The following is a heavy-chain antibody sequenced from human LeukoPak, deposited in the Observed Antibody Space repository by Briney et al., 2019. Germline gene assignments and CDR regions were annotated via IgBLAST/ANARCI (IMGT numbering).Heavy chain of an antibody. V-gene: IGHV1-2*06. Sequence: GASVKVSCKASGYTFSDYYMHWVRQAPGQGLECMGRINLNSGATNYAQIFQGSVTMTRDTSISTAYMELSRLRSDDTAVYYCARESVGIDYWGQGALVTVSS. CDR2: INLNSGAT. J-gene: IGHJ4*02. CDR3: ARESVGIDY. D-gene: IGHD2-2*01. CDR1: GYTFSDYY.